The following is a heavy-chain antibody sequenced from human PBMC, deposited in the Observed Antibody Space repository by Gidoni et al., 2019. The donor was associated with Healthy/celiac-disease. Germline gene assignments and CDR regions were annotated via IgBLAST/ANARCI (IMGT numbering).Heavy chain of an antibody. CDR3: ANALSSSWGPDY. J-gene: IGHJ4*02. D-gene: IGHD6-13*01. Sequence: QVQLVESGGGVVQPGRSLRLSCAAPGFTFSSYGMHWVRQAPGKGLEWVAVISYDGSNKYYADSVKGRFTISRDNSKNTLYLQMNSLRAEDTAVYYCANALSSSWGPDYWGQGTLVTVSS. CDR2: ISYDGSNK. CDR1: GFTFSSYG. V-gene: IGHV3-30*18.